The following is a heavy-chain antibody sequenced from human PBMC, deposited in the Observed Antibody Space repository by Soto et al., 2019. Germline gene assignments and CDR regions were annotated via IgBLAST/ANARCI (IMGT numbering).Heavy chain of an antibody. CDR2: IYWDDDK. Sequence: QITLKESGPTLVKPTQTLTLTCTFSGFSLITSGVGVGWIRQPPGEALEWLALIYWDDDKRYSPSLRSRLTISKDTSKNQVVLTMTNMDPVDTATYHCIQSRCGGDCLQSYASHYYYGMDVWGQGTTVTVSS. V-gene: IGHV2-5*02. D-gene: IGHD2-21*02. CDR1: GFSLITSGVG. CDR3: IQSRCGGDCLQSYASHYYYGMDV. J-gene: IGHJ6*02.